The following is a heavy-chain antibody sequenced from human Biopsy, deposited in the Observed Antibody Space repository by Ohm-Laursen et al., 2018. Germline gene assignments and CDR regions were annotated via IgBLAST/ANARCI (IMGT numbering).Heavy chain of an antibody. Sequence: GTLSLTCTVSGDSISSYYWSWIRQPPGKGLEWIGYVYYTGSTDYNPSLQSRVTISVDTSKNHFSLRLRSVTPADTAIYYCARDRGYYSDRTVPGYFDLWGRDTLVTVSS. CDR3: ARDRGYYSDRTVPGYFDL. CDR1: GDSISSYY. J-gene: IGHJ2*01. D-gene: IGHD3-22*01. V-gene: IGHV4-59*01. CDR2: VYYTGST.